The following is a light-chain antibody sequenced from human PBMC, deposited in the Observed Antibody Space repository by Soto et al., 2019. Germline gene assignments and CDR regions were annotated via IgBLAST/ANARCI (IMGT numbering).Light chain of an antibody. J-gene: IGKJ5*01. V-gene: IGKV1-8*01. CDR2: AAS. Sequence: ATRMTQSPSSLSASTGDRVTITCRASQGISSYLAWYQQKPGKAPKLLIYAASTLQSGVPSRFSGSGSGTDFTLTISCLQSEDFATYYCQKYYSYPRTFGQGTRLEI. CDR1: QGISSY. CDR3: QKYYSYPRT.